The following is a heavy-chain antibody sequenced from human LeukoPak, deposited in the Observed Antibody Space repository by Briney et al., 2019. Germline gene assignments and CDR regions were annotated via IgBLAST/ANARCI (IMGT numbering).Heavy chain of an antibody. V-gene: IGHV3-23*01. CDR1: GFTFGDYA. J-gene: IGHJ4*02. Sequence: LPGGSLRLSCAASGFTFGDYALSWLRQAPGKGLEWVSLISGTGNGADYADSVKGRFTISRDNSKNTLSLQMNSLKAEDTAVYYCAKHVRIHVWFFDLWGQGTLVTVSS. D-gene: IGHD3-9*01. CDR3: AKHVRIHVWFFDL. CDR2: ISGTGNGA.